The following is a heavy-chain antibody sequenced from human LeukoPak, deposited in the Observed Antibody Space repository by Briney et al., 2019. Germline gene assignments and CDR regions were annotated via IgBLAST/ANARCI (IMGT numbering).Heavy chain of an antibody. V-gene: IGHV4-4*09. CDR1: GGSISSYY. J-gene: IGHJ4*02. CDR2: IYTSGST. CDR3: ARSNCGGDCYLFDY. D-gene: IGHD2-21*02. Sequence: PSEILSLTCTVSGGSISSYYWSWIRQPPGKGLEWIGYIYTSGSTNYNPSLKSRVTISVDTSKNQFSLRLSSVTAADTAVYYCARSNCGGDCYLFDYWGQGTLVTVSS.